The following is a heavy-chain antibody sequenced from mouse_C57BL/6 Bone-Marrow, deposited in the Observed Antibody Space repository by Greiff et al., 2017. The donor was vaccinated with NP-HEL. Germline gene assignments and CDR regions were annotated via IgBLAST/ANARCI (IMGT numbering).Heavy chain of an antibody. D-gene: IGHD1-1*01. J-gene: IGHJ3*01. CDR1: GYTFTSYG. CDR2: IYPRSGNT. Sequence: VQGVESGAELARPGASVKLSCKASGYTFTSYGISWVKQRTGQGLEWIGEIYPRSGNTYYNEKFKGKATLTADKSSSTAYMELRSLTSEDSAVYFCAKGITTVGPWFAYWGQGTLVTVSA. V-gene: IGHV1-81*01. CDR3: AKGITTVGPWFAY.